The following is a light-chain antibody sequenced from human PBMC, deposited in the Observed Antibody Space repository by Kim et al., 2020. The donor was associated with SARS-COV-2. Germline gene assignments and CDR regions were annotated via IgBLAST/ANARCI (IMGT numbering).Light chain of an antibody. CDR1: NSND. Sequence: GAPGQTVTLSCTGTNSNDVHWYQQPPGMAPKLIIYADYNRPSGVPDRFSGSKSGTSASLAISGLLAEDEADYYCQTYYNSLTGYVFGTGTKVTVL. CDR2: ADY. V-gene: IGLV1-40*01. CDR3: QTYYNSLTGYV. J-gene: IGLJ1*01.